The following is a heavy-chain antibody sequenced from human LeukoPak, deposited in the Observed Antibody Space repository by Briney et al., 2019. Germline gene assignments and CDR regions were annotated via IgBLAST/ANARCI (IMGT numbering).Heavy chain of an antibody. CDR2: ISGSGGST. V-gene: IGHV3-23*01. D-gene: IGHD2/OR15-2a*01. J-gene: IGHJ4*02. Sequence: GGSLRLSCAASGFTFSSYALSWVRQAPGKGLEWVSAISGSGGSTYYADSVKGRFTISRDNSKNTLYLQMDSLRAEDTAVYYCARVGEYGSFDYWGQGTLVTVSS. CDR1: GFTFSSYA. CDR3: ARVGEYGSFDY.